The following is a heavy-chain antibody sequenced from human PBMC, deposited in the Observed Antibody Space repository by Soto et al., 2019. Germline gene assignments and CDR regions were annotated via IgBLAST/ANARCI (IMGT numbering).Heavy chain of an antibody. Sequence: SEPSLTCAVYGGSFSGYYWSWIRQPPGKGLEWIGEINHSGSTNYNPSLKSRVTISVDTSKNQFSLKLSSVTAADTAVYYCARVGRDAIAAAGTIHYWGQGTLVTVSS. CDR3: ARVGRDAIAAAGTIHY. CDR1: GGSFSGYY. CDR2: INHSGST. J-gene: IGHJ4*02. D-gene: IGHD6-13*01. V-gene: IGHV4-34*01.